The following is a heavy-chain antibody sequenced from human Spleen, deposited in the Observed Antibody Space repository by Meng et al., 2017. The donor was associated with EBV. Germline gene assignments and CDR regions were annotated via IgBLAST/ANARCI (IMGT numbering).Heavy chain of an antibody. CDR1: GYTFTSHD. V-gene: IGHV1-8*01. D-gene: IGHD6-13*01. CDR3: ARAAGLAAAAF. J-gene: IGHJ4*02. CDR2: MNPNSGNT. Sequence: VQLVQSGAEVKKPGASVKVSCKTSGYTFTSHDIIWVREATGQGLEWMGWMNPNSGNTGYAKKFQGRVTMTRSTPISTAYMELSSLRSDDTAVYYCARAAGLAAAAFWGQGTLVTVSS.